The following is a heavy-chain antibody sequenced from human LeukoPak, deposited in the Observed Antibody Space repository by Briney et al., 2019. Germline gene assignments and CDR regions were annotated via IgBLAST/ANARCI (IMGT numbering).Heavy chain of an antibody. D-gene: IGHD3-10*01. CDR3: ARGRYYYGSGSYYNG. Sequence: SETLSLTCAVYGGSFSGCYWSWIRQPPGKGLEWIGEINHSGSTNYNPSLKSRVTISVDTSKNQFSLKLSSVTAADTAVYYCARGRYYYGSGSYYNGWGQGTLVTVSS. CDR1: GGSFSGCY. J-gene: IGHJ4*02. CDR2: INHSGST. V-gene: IGHV4-34*01.